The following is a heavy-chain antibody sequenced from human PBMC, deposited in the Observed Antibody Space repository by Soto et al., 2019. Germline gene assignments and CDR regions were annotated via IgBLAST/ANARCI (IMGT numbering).Heavy chain of an antibody. Sequence: PGGSLRLSCAASGFTFSSYSMNWVRQAPGKGLEWVSSISSSSSYIYYADSVKGRFTISRDNAKNSLYLQMNSLRAEDTAVYYCARDPARTGYSSSWYDSYNWFDPWGQGTLVTVS. J-gene: IGHJ5*02. CDR3: ARDPARTGYSSSWYDSYNWFDP. CDR2: ISSSSSYI. V-gene: IGHV3-21*01. CDR1: GFTFSSYS. D-gene: IGHD6-13*01.